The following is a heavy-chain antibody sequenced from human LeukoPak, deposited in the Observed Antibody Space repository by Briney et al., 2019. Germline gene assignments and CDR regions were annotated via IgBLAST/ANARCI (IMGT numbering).Heavy chain of an antibody. Sequence: SETLSLTGTVSGGSISSYYWSWIRQPPGKGLEWIGYIYYSGSTNYNPSLKSRVTVSVDTSKNQFSLKLSSVTAADTAVYYCARASDDFWSGYYLDTAPVFDYWGQGTLVTVSS. J-gene: IGHJ4*02. V-gene: IGHV4-59*12. D-gene: IGHD3-3*01. CDR2: IYYSGST. CDR1: GGSISSYY. CDR3: ARASDDFWSGYYLDTAPVFDY.